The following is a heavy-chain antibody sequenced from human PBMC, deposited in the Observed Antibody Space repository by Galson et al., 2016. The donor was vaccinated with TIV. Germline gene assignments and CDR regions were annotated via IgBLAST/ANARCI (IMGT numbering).Heavy chain of an antibody. D-gene: IGHD2-2*03. CDR3: ARERGPGYCSDTSCYGYDGLDV. J-gene: IGHJ6*02. V-gene: IGHV1-2*06. CDR2: INPNSGGT. CDR1: GYTFSHYF. Sequence: SVKVSCKASGYTFSHYFMHWVRQAPGQGLEWMGRINPNSGGTHYAVKFQGRVTMTRDTSISTGYMELSSLTSDDTAVYYCARERGPGYCSDTSCYGYDGLDVWGQGTTVIVSS.